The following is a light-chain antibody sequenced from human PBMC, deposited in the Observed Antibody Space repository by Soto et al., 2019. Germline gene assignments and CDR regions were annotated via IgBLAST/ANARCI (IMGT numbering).Light chain of an antibody. CDR1: SSDVGGYNY. J-gene: IGLJ2*01. V-gene: IGLV2-14*01. Sequence: QSALTQPASVSGSPGQSITISCTGTSSDVGGYNYVSWYQHLPGKAPKLLIFDVTHRPSGVSDRFSDSKSGNTASLTISGVRPEDEADYYCCSYTDIALDVVFGGGTKLTVL. CDR2: DVT. CDR3: CSYTDIALDVV.